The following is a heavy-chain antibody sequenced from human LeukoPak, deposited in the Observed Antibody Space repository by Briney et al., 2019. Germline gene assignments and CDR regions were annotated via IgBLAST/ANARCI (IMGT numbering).Heavy chain of an antibody. D-gene: IGHD3-3*01. CDR3: ARRGLRFLESVKYSWFDP. CDR2: INHSGST. J-gene: IGHJ5*02. CDR1: GGSFSGYY. Sequence: PSETLSLTCAVYGGSFSGYYWTWIRQPPGEGLEWIGEINHSGSTNYNPSLKSRVTISVDTSKSQFSLKLSSVTAADTAIYFCARRGLRFLESVKYSWFDPWGQGTLVTVSS. V-gene: IGHV4-34*01.